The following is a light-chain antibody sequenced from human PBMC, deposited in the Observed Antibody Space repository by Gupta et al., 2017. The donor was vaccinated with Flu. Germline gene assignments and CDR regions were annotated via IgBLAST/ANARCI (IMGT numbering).Light chain of an antibody. CDR2: AAS. CDR3: QQAHSFPRT. Sequence: DIQMTQSPSSVSASEGDRVTITCRASQGISSWLVWYQQKAGKAPKPLIYAASSLQSGVPSRFSGSASGTEFTLTVNSLQPEDFATYYCQQAHSFPRTFGQGTKVEIK. V-gene: IGKV1-12*01. CDR1: QGISSW. J-gene: IGKJ1*01.